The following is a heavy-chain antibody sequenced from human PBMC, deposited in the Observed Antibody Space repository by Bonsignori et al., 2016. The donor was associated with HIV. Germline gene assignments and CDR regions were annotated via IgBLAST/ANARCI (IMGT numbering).Heavy chain of an antibody. D-gene: IGHD3-3*01. Sequence: QVQLQQWGAGLLKPSETLSLTCAVYGGSFSGDYWSWIRQSPGKGLEWIGEINHSGSTNYIPSLRSRVTISIDTSKKQFSLNLRSVTAADTAVYYCAKNGNAILGVPDINYGWTSGAKGPRSSSP. CDR2: INHSGST. CDR1: GGSFSGDY. V-gene: IGHV4-34*01. J-gene: IGHJ6*02. CDR3: AKNGNAILGVPDINYGWTS.